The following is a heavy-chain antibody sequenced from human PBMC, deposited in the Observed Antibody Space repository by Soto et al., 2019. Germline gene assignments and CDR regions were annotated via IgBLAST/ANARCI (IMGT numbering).Heavy chain of an antibody. D-gene: IGHD3-22*01. CDR3: AWGSGYYYYCYRMDF. J-gene: IGHJ6*02. Sequence: PGGSLRLSCVASGFTFNDYYMTCIRQAPGKGLEWISYISHSDHVIKYADSVKGRFTISRDKSKNTLYVQMNSLRAEDTAVYYCAWGSGYYYYCYRMDFWGQGTTVTVSS. CDR2: ISHSDHVI. V-gene: IGHV3-11*04. CDR1: GFTFNDYY.